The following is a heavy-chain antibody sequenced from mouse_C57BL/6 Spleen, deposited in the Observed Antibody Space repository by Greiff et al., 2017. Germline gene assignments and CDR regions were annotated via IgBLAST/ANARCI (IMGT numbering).Heavy chain of an antibody. Sequence: QVQLQQPGAELVKPGASVKMSCKASGYTFTSYWITWVKQRPGQGLEWIGDIYPGSGSTNYNEKFKSEATLTVDTSSSTAYVQLRSLTSEDSAVYYCARPQLRLRGAMDYWGQGTSVTVSS. J-gene: IGHJ4*01. CDR3: ARPQLRLRGAMDY. CDR1: GYTFTSYW. CDR2: IYPGSGST. V-gene: IGHV1-55*01. D-gene: IGHD3-2*02.